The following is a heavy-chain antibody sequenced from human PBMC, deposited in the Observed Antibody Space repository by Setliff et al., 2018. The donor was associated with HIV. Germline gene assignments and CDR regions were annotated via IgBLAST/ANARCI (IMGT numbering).Heavy chain of an antibody. J-gene: IGHJ6*03. CDR3: ARSGGIGNYHWDV. CDR1: GFTFNTYW. V-gene: IGHV3-74*03. CDR2: SNSDGSST. D-gene: IGHD3-16*01. Sequence: GGSLRLSCAASGFTFNTYWMHWVRQSPGKGLVWVSHSNSDGSSTTYADSVKGRFTISRDNAKNTLYLQMNSLGAEDTAVYYCARSGGIGNYHWDVWGKGITVTVSS.